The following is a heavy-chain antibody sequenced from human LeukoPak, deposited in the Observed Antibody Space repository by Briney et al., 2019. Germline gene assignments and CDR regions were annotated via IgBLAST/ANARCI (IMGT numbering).Heavy chain of an antibody. CDR2: IYTSGST. CDR1: GGSISGYY. J-gene: IGHJ4*02. V-gene: IGHV4-4*09. CDR3: ARAYSRSYSHFDD. D-gene: IGHD1-26*01. Sequence: SETLSLTCTVSGGSISGYYWSWIRQPPGKGLEWIGYIYTSGSTNYNPSLKSRVTIPVDTSKNQFSLRLSSVTAADTAMYFCARAYSRSYSHFDDWGQGTLVTVYS.